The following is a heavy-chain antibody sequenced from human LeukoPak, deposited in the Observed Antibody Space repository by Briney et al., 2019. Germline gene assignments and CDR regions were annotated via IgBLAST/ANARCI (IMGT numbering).Heavy chain of an antibody. CDR1: GFTFSSYA. CDR3: ARGSRRSSSWSDY. D-gene: IGHD6-13*01. V-gene: IGHV3-30-3*01. CDR2: ISYDGSNK. J-gene: IGHJ4*02. Sequence: GGSLRLSCAASGFTFSSYAMHWVRQAPGKGLEWVAVISYDGSNKYYADSVKGRFTISRDNAKNSLYLQMNSLRAKDTAVYYCARGSRRSSSWSDYWGQGTLVTVSS.